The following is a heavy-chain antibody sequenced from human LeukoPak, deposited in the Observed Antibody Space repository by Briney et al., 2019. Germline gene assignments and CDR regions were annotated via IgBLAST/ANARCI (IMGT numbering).Heavy chain of an antibody. CDR2: IYTSGST. Sequence: SETLSLTCTVSGGFISSYYWSWIRQPAGKGLEWIGRIYTSGSTNYNPPLKSRVTISVDKSKNQFSLKLSSVTAADTAVYYCARATGSSSASSHSFDIWGQGTMVTVSS. V-gene: IGHV4-4*07. D-gene: IGHD2-2*01. CDR3: ARATGSSSASSHSFDI. CDR1: GGFISSYY. J-gene: IGHJ3*02.